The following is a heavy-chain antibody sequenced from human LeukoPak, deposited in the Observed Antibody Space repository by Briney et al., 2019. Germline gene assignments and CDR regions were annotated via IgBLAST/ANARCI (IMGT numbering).Heavy chain of an antibody. CDR2: MKQDGSVK. J-gene: IGHJ4*02. Sequence: GGSLRLSCAASGFTFINYWMSWVRQAPGKGLEWVANMKQDGSVKYYVDSMKGRSTISRDNAKNSLYLQMSGLRAEDTAVYFCARIGYSSSSFDYWGQGVLVTVYS. V-gene: IGHV3-7*03. D-gene: IGHD6-6*01. CDR1: GFTFINYW. CDR3: ARIGYSSSSFDY.